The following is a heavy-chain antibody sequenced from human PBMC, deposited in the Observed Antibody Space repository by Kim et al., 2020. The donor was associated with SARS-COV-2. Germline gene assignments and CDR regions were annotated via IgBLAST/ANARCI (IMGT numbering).Heavy chain of an antibody. Sequence: GGSLRLSCAASGFTFSGYGMSWVRQAPGKGLEWVSAISDSGADRNYANSVKGRFTISRDNSKNTLYLQMNSLRDEDTAVYYCAKRLGYRTPHLYYWGQGTLVTLPS. CDR1: GFTFSGYG. CDR2: ISDSGADR. D-gene: IGHD5-12*01. J-gene: IGHJ4*02. CDR3: AKRLGYRTPHLYY. V-gene: IGHV3-23*01.